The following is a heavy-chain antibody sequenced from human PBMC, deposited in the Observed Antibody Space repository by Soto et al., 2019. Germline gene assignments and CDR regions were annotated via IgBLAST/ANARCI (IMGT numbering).Heavy chain of an antibody. CDR2: IKSKTDGGTT. V-gene: IGHV3-15*07. D-gene: IGHD3-10*01. CDR1: GFTFSNDW. J-gene: IGHJ6*02. CDR3: TTDLRPRHGMDV. Sequence: GGSLRLSCAASGFTFSNDWMNWVRQAPGKGLEWVGRIKSKTDGGTTDYAAPVKGRFTISRDDSKNTLYLQMNSLKTEDTAVYYCTTDLRPRHGMDVWGQGTTVTVSS.